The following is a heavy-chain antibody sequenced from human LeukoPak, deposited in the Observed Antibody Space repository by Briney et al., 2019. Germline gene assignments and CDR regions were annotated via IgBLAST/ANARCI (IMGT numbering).Heavy chain of an antibody. CDR3: ARFRSAADHPDS. CDR1: GGSISSYY. Sequence: SETLSLTCTVSGGSISSYYWSWIRQPAGKGLEWIGRVYTTGSTNYNPSLESRVIISADTSRNQFSLKLTSMTAADTAVYYCARFRSAADHPDSWGQGTLVTVSS. D-gene: IGHD1-14*01. V-gene: IGHV4-4*07. J-gene: IGHJ4*02. CDR2: VYTTGST.